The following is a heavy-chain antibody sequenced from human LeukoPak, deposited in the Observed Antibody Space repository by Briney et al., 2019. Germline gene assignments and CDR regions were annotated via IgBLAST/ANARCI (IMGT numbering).Heavy chain of an antibody. D-gene: IGHD3-9*01. CDR1: GYTFTSYY. CDR2: INPSGGST. J-gene: IGHJ4*02. V-gene: IGHV1-46*01. Sequence: ASVKVSCKASGYTFTSYYMHWVRQAPGQGLEWMGIINPSGGSTSYAQKFQGRVTMTRDMSTSTVHMELSSLRSEDTAVYYCARDGPYYDILTGYYGCIDYWGQGTLVTVSS. CDR3: ARDGPYYDILTGYYGCIDY.